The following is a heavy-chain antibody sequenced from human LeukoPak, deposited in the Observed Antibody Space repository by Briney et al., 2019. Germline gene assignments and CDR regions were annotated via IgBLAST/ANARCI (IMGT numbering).Heavy chain of an antibody. D-gene: IGHD5-12*01. CDR1: GFTFSNVW. V-gene: IGHV3-15*01. CDR3: TTGYSGYVGYFDP. CDR2: IKSKSDGGTT. J-gene: IGHJ5*02. Sequence: GSLRLSCAASGFTFSNVWMHWVRQAPGKGLEWVGRIKSKSDGGTTDYAAPVKGRFSILRDDSRNMLYLQMNSLKTEDTAVYYCTTGYSGYVGYFDPWGQGTLATVSS.